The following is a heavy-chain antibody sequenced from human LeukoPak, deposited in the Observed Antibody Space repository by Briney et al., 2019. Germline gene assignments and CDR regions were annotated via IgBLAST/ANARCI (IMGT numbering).Heavy chain of an antibody. J-gene: IGHJ6*03. CDR3: ARSVGGDSMDV. D-gene: IGHD2-2*01. CDR2: VYHRGIT. V-gene: IGHV4-38-2*01. CDR1: GYSISSGYY. Sequence: SETLSLTCAVSGYSISSGYYWGWIRQPPGKGLEYVASVYHRGITYYNPSLKSRVTISVDTSKDQFSLKLSSATAGDTALYYCARSVGGDSMDVWGKGTTVTVSS.